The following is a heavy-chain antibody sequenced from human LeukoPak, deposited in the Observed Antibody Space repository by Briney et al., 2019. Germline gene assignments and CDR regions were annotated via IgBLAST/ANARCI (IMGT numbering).Heavy chain of an antibody. CDR3: ARPRGCGGDCYYYYYMDV. CDR2: IIPIFGTA. CDR1: GGTFSSYA. Sequence: WASVKVSCKASGGTFSSYAISWVRQAPGQGLEWMGGIIPIFGTANYAQKFQGRVTITADKSTSTAYMELSSLRSEDTAVYYCARPRGCGGDCYYYYYMDVWGKGTTVTVSS. V-gene: IGHV1-69*06. D-gene: IGHD2-21*02. J-gene: IGHJ6*03.